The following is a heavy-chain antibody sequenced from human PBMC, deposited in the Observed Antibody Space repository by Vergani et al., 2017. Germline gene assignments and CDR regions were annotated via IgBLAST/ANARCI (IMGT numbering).Heavy chain of an antibody. D-gene: IGHD2-2*01. CDR2: MNPDDGDT. CDR1: GYTFSDYY. Sequence: QVQLVQPGAELKKPGASVRVSCKASGYTFSDYYIHWVRQAPGQGPEWLGWMNPDDGDTMYAEKFKGRVTMTRVTSLSTGYMDLTRLTSDDTAVYYCARDDARDQLLRWGMDVWGQGTTVTVSS. J-gene: IGHJ6*02. CDR3: ARDDARDQLLRWGMDV. V-gene: IGHV1-2*02.